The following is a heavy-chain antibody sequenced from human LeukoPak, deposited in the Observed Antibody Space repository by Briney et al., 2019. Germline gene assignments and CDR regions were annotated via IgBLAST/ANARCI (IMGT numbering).Heavy chain of an antibody. J-gene: IGHJ6*04. CDR1: GFTFSSYA. CDR3: ATLATAATWYV. V-gene: IGHV3-30*04. D-gene: IGHD5-24*01. Sequence: GGSLRLSCAASGFTFSSYAMHWVRQAPGKGLEWVAVISYDGSNKYYADSVKGRFTISRDNSKNTLYLQMNSLRAEDTAVYYCATLATAATWYVWGKGTTVTISS. CDR2: ISYDGSNK.